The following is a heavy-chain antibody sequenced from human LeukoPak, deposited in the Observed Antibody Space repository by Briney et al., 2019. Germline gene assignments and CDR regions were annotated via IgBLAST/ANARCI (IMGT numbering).Heavy chain of an antibody. CDR2: ISGYNGNT. D-gene: IGHD6-13*01. CDR1: GYKFTSFG. Sequence: ASVKVSCKASGYKFTSFGVSWVRQAPGQGLQWMGWISGYNGNTNFAQKFQGRVTMVTDTSTSTAYMELRSLRSDDTAVYYCARDSPYSSSSLGFDFWGQGTLVTVSS. CDR3: ARDSPYSSSSLGFDF. J-gene: IGHJ4*02. V-gene: IGHV1-18*01.